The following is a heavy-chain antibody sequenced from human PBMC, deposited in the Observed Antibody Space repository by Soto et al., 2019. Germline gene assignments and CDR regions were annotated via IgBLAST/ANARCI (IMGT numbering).Heavy chain of an antibody. CDR1: GYTLTELS. Sequence: ASVKVSCTVSGYTLTELSRHWVRQAPGKGLEWMGGIIPDYGAANYAQKFQGRVTITADESTSTAYMELSSLRSEDTAVYYCARDLVAYYDSSGYYYVGAFDIWGQGTMVTVSS. V-gene: IGHV1-24*01. CDR2: IIPDYGAA. J-gene: IGHJ3*02. CDR3: ARDLVAYYDSSGYYYVGAFDI. D-gene: IGHD3-22*01.